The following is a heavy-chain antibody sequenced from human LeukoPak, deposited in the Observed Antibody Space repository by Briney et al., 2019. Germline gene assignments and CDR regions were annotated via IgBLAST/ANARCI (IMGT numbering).Heavy chain of an antibody. CDR3: TTVGIVGATTFDY. CDR2: IKSKTDGGTT. D-gene: IGHD1-26*01. Sequence: GGSLRLSCAASGFTFSNAWISWVRQAPGKGLKWVGRIKSKTDGGTTDYAAPVKGRFTISRDDSKNTLYLQMNSLKTEDTAVYYCTTVGIVGATTFDYWGQGTLVTVSS. CDR1: GFTFSNAW. V-gene: IGHV3-15*01. J-gene: IGHJ4*02.